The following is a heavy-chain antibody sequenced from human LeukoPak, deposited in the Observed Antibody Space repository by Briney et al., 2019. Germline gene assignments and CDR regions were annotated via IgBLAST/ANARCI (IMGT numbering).Heavy chain of an antibody. V-gene: IGHV3-20*04. Sequence: PGGSLRLSCAASGFTFDDYGMSWLRHAPGKGLEWVSSINWNGGSTVYADSVKGRFTISRDNAKNSLYLQMNSLRAEDTALYYCARGQWLLYYFDYWGQGTLVTVSS. D-gene: IGHD6-19*01. CDR3: ARGQWLLYYFDY. J-gene: IGHJ4*02. CDR1: GFTFDDYG. CDR2: INWNGGST.